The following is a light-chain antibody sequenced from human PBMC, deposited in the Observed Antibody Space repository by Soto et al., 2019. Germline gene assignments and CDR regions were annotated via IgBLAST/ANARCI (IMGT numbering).Light chain of an antibody. CDR3: QQRSNWTQT. J-gene: IGKJ1*01. V-gene: IGKV3-11*01. CDR2: DAS. CDR1: QSISSY. Sequence: EIVLTQSPSTLSSSPGERATLSCRASQSISSYLAWYQQKPGKAPRLLIYDASNRATGIPARFSGSGSGTDFTLTISSLEPEDFAVDYCQQRSNWTQTFGRGTKVEIK.